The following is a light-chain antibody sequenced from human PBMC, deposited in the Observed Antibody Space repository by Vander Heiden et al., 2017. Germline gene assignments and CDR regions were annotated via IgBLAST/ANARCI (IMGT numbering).Light chain of an antibody. J-gene: IGKJ4*01. CDR2: DAS. CDR1: QSVSSY. CDR3: QQRSSWPLT. V-gene: IGKV3-11*01. Sequence: VLTQSPSSLSLSPGERATLSCRASQSVSSYLAWYQQKLGQAPRLLIYDASNWATGIPARFSGSGSGTDFTLTISSLEPEDFAVYYCQQRSSWPLTFGGGTTVEIK.